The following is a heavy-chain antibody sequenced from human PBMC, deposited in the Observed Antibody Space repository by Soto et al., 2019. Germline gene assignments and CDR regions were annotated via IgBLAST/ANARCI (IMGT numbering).Heavy chain of an antibody. Sequence: QVQLQESGPGLVKPSETLSLTCTVSGGSISSYYWSWIRQPPGKGLEWIGYIYYSGSTNYNPSLKSRVTISVDTSKNQFSLKLSSVTAADTAVYYCARHFWSGSTNGMDVLGQGTTVTVSS. CDR1: GGSISSYY. D-gene: IGHD3-3*02. J-gene: IGHJ6*02. CDR2: IYYSGST. V-gene: IGHV4-59*01. CDR3: ARHFWSGSTNGMDV.